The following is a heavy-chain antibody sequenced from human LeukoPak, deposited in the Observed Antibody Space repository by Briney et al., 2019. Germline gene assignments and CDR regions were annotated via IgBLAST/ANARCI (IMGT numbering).Heavy chain of an antibody. CDR3: AKEYCSGGSCYSPFDY. J-gene: IGHJ4*02. CDR1: GFTFSSCG. V-gene: IGHV3-30*18. D-gene: IGHD2-15*01. CDR2: ISYDGSNK. Sequence: GGSLRLSCAASGFTFSSCGMHWVRQAPGKGLEWVAVISYDGSNKYYADSVKGRFTISRDNSKNTLYLQMNSLRAEDTAVYYCAKEYCSGGSCYSPFDYWGQGTLVTVSS.